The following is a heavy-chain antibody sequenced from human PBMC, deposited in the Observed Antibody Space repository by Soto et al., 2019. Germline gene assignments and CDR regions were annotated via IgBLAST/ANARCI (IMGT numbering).Heavy chain of an antibody. V-gene: IGHV3-23*01. CDR2: ISGSGGST. D-gene: IGHD4-17*01. Sequence: GGSLRLSCAASGFTFSSYAMSWVRQAPGKGLEWVSAISGSGGSTYYADPVEGRFTISRDNSKNTLYLQMNSLRAEDTAVYYCAKALTTVPYYFDYWGQGTLVTVSS. CDR3: AKALTTVPYYFDY. CDR1: GFTFSSYA. J-gene: IGHJ4*02.